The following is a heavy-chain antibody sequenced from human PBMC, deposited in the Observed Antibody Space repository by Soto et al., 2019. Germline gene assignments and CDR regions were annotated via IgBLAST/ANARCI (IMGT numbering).Heavy chain of an antibody. CDR2: INHRGTT. J-gene: IGHJ5*01. V-gene: IGHV4-34*01. D-gene: IGHD2-8*01. Sequence: PTETLSLTCAVYGGSLSGYFWNFVRQPPGKGLEWIGEINHRGTTNYNPSLKSRITINPDISNNQVSLHLNSVTPDDTAVYYCVRLIGNSWLDSWGQGTLVTVSS. CDR1: GGSLSGYF. CDR3: VRLIGNSWLDS.